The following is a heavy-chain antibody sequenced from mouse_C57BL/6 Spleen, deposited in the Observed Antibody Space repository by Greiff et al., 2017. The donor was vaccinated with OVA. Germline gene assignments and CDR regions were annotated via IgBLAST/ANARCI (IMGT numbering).Heavy chain of an antibody. CDR3: ARSPLYGTHWYFDV. V-gene: IGHV1-42*01. J-gene: IGHJ1*03. CDR1: GYSFTGYY. CDR2: INPSTGGT. Sequence: VQLKQSGPELVKPGASVKISCKASGYSFTGYYMNWVKQSPEKSLEWIGEINPSTGGTTYNQKFKAKATLTVDKSSSTAYMQLKSLTSEDSAVYYCARSPLYGTHWYFDVWGTGTTVTVSS. D-gene: IGHD1-1*01.